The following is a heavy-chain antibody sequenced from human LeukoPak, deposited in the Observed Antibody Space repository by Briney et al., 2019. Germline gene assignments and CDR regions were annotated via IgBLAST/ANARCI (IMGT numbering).Heavy chain of an antibody. J-gene: IGHJ4*02. D-gene: IGHD3-22*01. CDR1: GGTFSSYA. CDR2: IIPIFGTA. Sequence: GASVKVSCKASGGTFSSYAISWVRQAPGQGLEWMGGIIPIFGTANYAQKFQGRVTITADESTSTAYMELSSLRSEDTAVYYCARGYYYDSSGFPRPYYFDYWGQGTLVTVSS. V-gene: IGHV1-69*13. CDR3: ARGYYYDSSGFPRPYYFDY.